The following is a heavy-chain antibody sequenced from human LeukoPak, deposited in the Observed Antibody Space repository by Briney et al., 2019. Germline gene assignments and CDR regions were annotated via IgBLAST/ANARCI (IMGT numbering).Heavy chain of an antibody. CDR3: AKDDSFDY. CDR2: ISYDGSNK. CDR1: GFTFSSYV. V-gene: IGHV3-30*04. Sequence: GGSLRLSCAASGFTFSSYVMHWVRQAPGKGLEWVAIISYDGSNKYYADSVKGRFTISRDNSKNTLYLQMNSLRAEDTAVYYCAKDDSFDYWGQGTLVTVSS. J-gene: IGHJ4*02.